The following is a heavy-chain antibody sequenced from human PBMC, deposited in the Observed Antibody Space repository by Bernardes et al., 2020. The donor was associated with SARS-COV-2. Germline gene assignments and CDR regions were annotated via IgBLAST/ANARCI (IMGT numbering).Heavy chain of an antibody. CDR3: ARARVPAAKGLAGFQH. CDR1: GYTFTGYY. J-gene: IGHJ1*01. CDR2: INPNSGGT. D-gene: IGHD2-2*01. V-gene: IGHV1-2*02. Sequence: ASVKVSCKASGYTFTGYYMHWVRQAPGQGLEWMGWINPNSGGTNYAQKFQGRVTMTRDTSISTAYMELSRLRSDDTAVYYCARARVPAAKGLAGFQHWGQGTLVTVSS.